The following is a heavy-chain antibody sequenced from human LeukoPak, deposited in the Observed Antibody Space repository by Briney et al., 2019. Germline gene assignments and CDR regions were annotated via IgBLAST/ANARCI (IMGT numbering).Heavy chain of an antibody. CDR2: ISSSGSFI. J-gene: IGHJ3*02. CDR1: GFTFSSYS. Sequence: PGGSLRLSCAASGFTFSSYSMNWVRQAPGEGLEWVSSISSSGSFIYYADSVKGRFTISRDNARNSLFLQMNSLRAEDTAVYYCARDLRYCSSASCSENGAFDIWGQGTTVTVTS. CDR3: ARDLRYCSSASCSENGAFDI. V-gene: IGHV3-21*01. D-gene: IGHD2-2*01.